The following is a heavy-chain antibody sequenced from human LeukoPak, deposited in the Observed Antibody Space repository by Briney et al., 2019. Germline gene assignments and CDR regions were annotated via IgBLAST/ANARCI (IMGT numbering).Heavy chain of an antibody. J-gene: IGHJ6*02. D-gene: IGHD2-2*03. CDR1: GDSIKNYY. V-gene: IGHV4-59*01. CDR2: IYYSGST. Sequence: PSETLSLTCTVSGDSIKNYYLIWIRQSPGKGLEWIGYIYYSGSTYYNPSLKSRVTMSVDTSKNQFSLKLNSVTAADTAVYYCARAGYCSSTSCQWVPLVWGQGTTVTVSS. CDR3: ARAGYCSSTSCQWVPLV.